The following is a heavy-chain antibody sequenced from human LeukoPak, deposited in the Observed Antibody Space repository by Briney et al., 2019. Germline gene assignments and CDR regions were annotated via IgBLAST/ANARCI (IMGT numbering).Heavy chain of an antibody. Sequence: GGSLRLSCAASGFSISGYAMSWVRQAPGKGLEWVSTISKSGDWTYYADSVKGWFTVSRDNSKNTLYVQMSSLRAGDTAVYYCAKMSGWELENYFFDYWGQGTLVTVSS. CDR1: GFSISGYA. CDR2: ISKSGDWT. J-gene: IGHJ4*02. V-gene: IGHV3-23*01. D-gene: IGHD1-26*01. CDR3: AKMSGWELENYFFDY.